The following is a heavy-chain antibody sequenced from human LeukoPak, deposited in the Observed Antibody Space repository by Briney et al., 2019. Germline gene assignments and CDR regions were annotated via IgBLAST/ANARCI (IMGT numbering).Heavy chain of an antibody. CDR1: GFTFSSYG. CDR3: ARGDKQLVFNRNKGGFDP. CDR2: ISYDGSK. J-gene: IGHJ5*02. V-gene: IGHV3-30*19. Sequence: SGGSLRLSCAASGFTFSSYGMHWVRQAPGKGLEWVTIISYDGSKYYADSVKGRFTISRDNSKNTLYLQMNSLRTEDTAVYYCARGDKQLVFNRNKGGFDPWGQGTLVTVSS. D-gene: IGHD6-13*01.